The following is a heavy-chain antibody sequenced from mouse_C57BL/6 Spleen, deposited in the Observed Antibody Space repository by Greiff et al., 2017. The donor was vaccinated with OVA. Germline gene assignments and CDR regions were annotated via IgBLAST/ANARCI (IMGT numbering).Heavy chain of an antibody. CDR2: IYPGDGDT. D-gene: IGHD2-5*01. V-gene: IGHV1-82*01. CDR1: GYAFSSSW. Sequence: QVQLQQSGPELVKPGASVKISCKASGYAFSSSWMNWVKQRPGKGLEWIGRIYPGDGDTNYNGKFKGKATLTADKSSSTAYMQLSSLTSEDSAVYFCARESYYSNYGGCAYWGQGTLVTVSA. CDR3: ARESYYSNYGGCAY. J-gene: IGHJ3*01.